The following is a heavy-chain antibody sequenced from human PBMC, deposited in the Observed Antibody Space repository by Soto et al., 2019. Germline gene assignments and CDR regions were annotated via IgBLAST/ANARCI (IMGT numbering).Heavy chain of an antibody. CDR3: ARVLRTAPVYFQH. CDR2: IYYSGGT. J-gene: IGHJ1*01. Sequence: SETLSLTCTVSGGSISSGGYYWSWIRQHPGKGLEWIGYIYYSGGTYYNPSLKSRVTISVDTSKNQFSLKLSSVTAADTAVYYCARVLRTAPVYFQHWGQGTLVTVSS. CDR1: GGSISSGGYY. V-gene: IGHV4-31*03.